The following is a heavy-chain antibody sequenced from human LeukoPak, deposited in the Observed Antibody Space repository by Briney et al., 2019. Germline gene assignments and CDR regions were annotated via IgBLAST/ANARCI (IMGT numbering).Heavy chain of an antibody. CDR1: GFTFSDYS. CDR3: AKRGYSSDWYIDY. Sequence: GGSLRLSCAASGFTFSDYSMNWVRQAPGKGLHWFSSISSSSSYIYYADSVKGRFTISRDNAKNSLYLQMSSLRADDTAVYYCAKRGYSSDWYIDYWGQGTLVTVSS. D-gene: IGHD6-19*01. CDR2: ISSSSSYI. V-gene: IGHV3-21*01. J-gene: IGHJ4*02.